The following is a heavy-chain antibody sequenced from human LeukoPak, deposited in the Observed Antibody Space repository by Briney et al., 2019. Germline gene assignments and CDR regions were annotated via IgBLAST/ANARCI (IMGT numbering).Heavy chain of an antibody. CDR2: IYYSGST. D-gene: IGHD4-17*01. V-gene: IGHV4-31*02. CDR1: GFTFSDYY. J-gene: IGHJ6*02. Sequence: LRLSCAASGFTFSDYYMSWIRQHPGKGLEWIGYIYYSGSTYYNPSLKSRVTISVDTSKNQFSLKLSSVTAADTAVYYCARGVTTPEDYCYGMDVWGQGTTVTVSS. CDR3: ARGVTTPEDYCYGMDV.